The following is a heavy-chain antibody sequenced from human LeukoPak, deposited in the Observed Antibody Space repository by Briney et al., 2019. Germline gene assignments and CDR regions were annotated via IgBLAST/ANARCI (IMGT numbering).Heavy chain of an antibody. V-gene: IGHV3-23*01. J-gene: IGHJ4*02. Sequence: GGSLRLSCAASGFTFSDFAMSWVRQAPGKGLECVSVISSSGGSTYSADSVKARFTISRDNSKNTLYLQMNGLTADDTAVYYCAKGHSDYGTGFDLWGQGTLVTVPS. CDR1: GFTFSDFA. CDR3: AKGHSDYGTGFDL. D-gene: IGHD4-17*01. CDR2: ISSSGGST.